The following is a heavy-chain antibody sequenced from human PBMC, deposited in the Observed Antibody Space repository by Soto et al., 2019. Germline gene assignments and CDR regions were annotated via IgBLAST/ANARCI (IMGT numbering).Heavy chain of an antibody. V-gene: IGHV4-4*02. J-gene: IGHJ4*02. CDR2: IHHSGRT. CDR1: GDSISSDKW. CDR3: ARGGDWQFDY. Sequence: QVQLQESGPGLVKPSGTLSLTCAVSGDSISSDKWWSWVRQPPGKGLEWIGEIHHSGRTNYNPSLKSRVTILVEKSKNQVSLELSSMTAADTAVYYCARGGDWQFDYWGQGTLDTVSS. D-gene: IGHD2-21*02.